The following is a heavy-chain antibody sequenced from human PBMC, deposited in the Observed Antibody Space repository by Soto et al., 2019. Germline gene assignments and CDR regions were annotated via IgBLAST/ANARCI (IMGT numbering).Heavy chain of an antibody. J-gene: IGHJ4*02. Sequence: QVQLVQSGAEEKKPGASVKVSCTASGYTFSSDAIHWVRQAPGQGLEWMGGINPGNANTKNSQKLQGRVTITSDTSASTAYMELSSLTAEDTAVYYCAIVDGAYWGQGTLVTVSS. CDR1: GYTFSSDA. V-gene: IGHV1-3*05. CDR2: INPGNANT. CDR3: AIVDGAY. D-gene: IGHD2-2*03.